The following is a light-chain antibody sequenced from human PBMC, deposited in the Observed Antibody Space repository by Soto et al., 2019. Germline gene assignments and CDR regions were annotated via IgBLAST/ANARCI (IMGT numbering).Light chain of an antibody. CDR3: QHYNSYSEA. J-gene: IGKJ1*01. CDR2: DAS. V-gene: IGKV3D-15*01. CDR1: QSVSSS. Sequence: EIVLTQSPGTLSLSPGARATLSCRASQSVSSSLAWYQQKPGQAPRLLISDASTRATGIPDRFSGSGSGTEFTLTISSLQPDDFATYYCQHYNSYSEAFGQGTKVDIK.